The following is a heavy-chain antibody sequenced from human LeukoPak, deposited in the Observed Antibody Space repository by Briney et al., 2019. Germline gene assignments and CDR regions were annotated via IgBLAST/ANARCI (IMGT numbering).Heavy chain of an antibody. J-gene: IGHJ6*03. CDR3: AREQTGYRPPQLVRYYYMDV. CDR1: GFTFSSYA. V-gene: IGHV3-21*01. Sequence: GGSLRLSCAASGFTFSSYAMSWVRQAPGKGLEWVSSISSSGDYIYYTDSVKGRFTISRDNAKNSLYLQMNSLRAEDTAVYYCAREQTGYRPPQLVRYYYMDVWGKGTTVTVSS. D-gene: IGHD1-1*01. CDR2: ISSSGDYI.